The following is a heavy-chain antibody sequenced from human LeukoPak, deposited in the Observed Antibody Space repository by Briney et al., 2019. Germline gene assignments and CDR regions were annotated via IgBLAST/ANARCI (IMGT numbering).Heavy chain of an antibody. CDR2: ISNDGGGT. Sequence: GGSLRLSCAASGFIFNNYGLIWVRQAPGKGLEWVSAISNDGGGTTYADFVKGRFTISRDNSKNTLFLQMNSLRAEDTTLYYCAKGGSGYFLDLWGQGTLVTVSS. CDR3: AKGGSGYFLDL. D-gene: IGHD3-22*01. J-gene: IGHJ5*02. V-gene: IGHV3-23*01. CDR1: GFIFNNYG.